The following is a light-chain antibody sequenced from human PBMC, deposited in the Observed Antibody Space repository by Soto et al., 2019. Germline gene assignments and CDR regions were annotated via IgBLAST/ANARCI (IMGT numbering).Light chain of an antibody. CDR1: QSISSW. V-gene: IGKV1-5*03. Sequence: DIQMTQSPSTLCASXCDGVTITXXASQSISSWLAWYQQKPGKAPKLLIYKASTLKSGVPSRFSGSGSGTEFTLTISSLQPEDFATYYCQQLNSYPWTFGQGTKVDIK. CDR3: QQLNSYPWT. J-gene: IGKJ1*01. CDR2: KAS.